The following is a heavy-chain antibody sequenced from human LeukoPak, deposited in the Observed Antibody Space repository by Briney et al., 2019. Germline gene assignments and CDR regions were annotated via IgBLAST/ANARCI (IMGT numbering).Heavy chain of an antibody. CDR1: RFTFSSYA. CDR2: ISGSGGST. D-gene: IGHD3-22*01. V-gene: IGHV3-23*01. CDR3: AKSVDWRITMIVGHY. J-gene: IGHJ4*02. Sequence: GGSLRLSCAASRFTFSSYAMSWVRQAPGKGLEWVSAISGSGGSTYYADSVKGRFTISRDNSKNTLYLQMNSLRAEDTAVYYCAKSVDWRITMIVGHYWGQGTLVTVSS.